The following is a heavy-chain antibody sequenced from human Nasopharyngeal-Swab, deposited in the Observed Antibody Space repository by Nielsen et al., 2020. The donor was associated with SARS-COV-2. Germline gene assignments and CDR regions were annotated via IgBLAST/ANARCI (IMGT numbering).Heavy chain of an antibody. CDR1: GFTFDDHG. D-gene: IGHD6-19*01. J-gene: IGHJ4*02. Sequence: GESLKISCAASGFTFDDHGMSWVRQTPGKGLEWVSGISWNAAGTGYADSVKGRFTISRDNTKNSLYLQMNSLRVEDTALYHCARGDSSGWYYDYWGQGTLVTVSS. V-gene: IGHV3-20*01. CDR2: ISWNAAGT. CDR3: ARGDSSGWYYDY.